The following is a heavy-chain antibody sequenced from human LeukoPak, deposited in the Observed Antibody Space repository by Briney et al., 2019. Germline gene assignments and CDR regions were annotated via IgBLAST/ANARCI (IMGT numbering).Heavy chain of an antibody. Sequence: PGGSLRLSCAASGFAFSSYAMSWVRQAPGKGLEWVSAISGSGGSTYCADSVKGRFTISRDNSKNTLYLQMNSLRAEDTAVYYCAKEPALLYSSSWYWGYWGQGTLVTVSS. CDR1: GFAFSSYA. J-gene: IGHJ4*02. CDR2: ISGSGGST. V-gene: IGHV3-23*01. CDR3: AKEPALLYSSSWYWGY. D-gene: IGHD6-13*01.